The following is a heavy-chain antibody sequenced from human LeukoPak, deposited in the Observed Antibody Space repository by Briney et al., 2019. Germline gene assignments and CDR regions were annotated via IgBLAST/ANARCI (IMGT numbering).Heavy chain of an antibody. CDR3: AGEGGFGELSFDY. J-gene: IGHJ4*02. CDR1: GYTFTGYY. V-gene: IGHV1-2*06. CDR2: INPNSGGT. D-gene: IGHD3-10*01. Sequence: ASVKVSCKASGYTFTGYYMHWVRQAPGQGLEWMGRINPNSGGTNYAQKFQGRVTMTRDTSISTAYMELSRLRSDDTAVYYCAGEGGFGELSFDYWGQGTLVAVSS.